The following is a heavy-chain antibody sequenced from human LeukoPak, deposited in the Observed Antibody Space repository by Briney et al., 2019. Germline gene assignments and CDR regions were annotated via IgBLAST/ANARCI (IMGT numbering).Heavy chain of an antibody. J-gene: IGHJ4*02. CDR3: ARDGGEVGATTPPDDY. V-gene: IGHV3-33*01. Sequence: GGSLRLSCAASGFTFSSYGMHWVRQAPGKGLEWVALIWYDGSNKFYADSVKGRFTISRDNFKNTLNLQMTGLRVEDTAVYYCARDGGEVGATTPPDDYWGQGTLVTVSS. CDR1: GFTFSSYG. D-gene: IGHD1-26*01. CDR2: IWYDGSNK.